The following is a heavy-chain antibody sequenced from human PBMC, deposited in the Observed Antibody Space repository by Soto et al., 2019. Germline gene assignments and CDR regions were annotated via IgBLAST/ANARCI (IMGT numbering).Heavy chain of an antibody. CDR1: GGSISSSSYY. J-gene: IGHJ6*02. V-gene: IGHV4-39*01. Sequence: SETLSLTCTVSGGSISSSSYYWGWIRQPPGKGLEWIGSIYYSGSTYYNPSLKSRVTISVDTSKNQFSLKLSSVTAADTAVYYCARQRHSYGYLGSAQSYYGMDVWGQGTTVTVSS. D-gene: IGHD5-18*01. CDR3: ARQRHSYGYLGSAQSYYGMDV. CDR2: IYYSGST.